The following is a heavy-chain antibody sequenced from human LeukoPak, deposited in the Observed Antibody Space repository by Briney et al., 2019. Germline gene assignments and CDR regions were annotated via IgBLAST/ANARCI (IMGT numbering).Heavy chain of an antibody. D-gene: IGHD1-14*01. CDR2: VDPEDGET. CDR3: ATDRYHPYFDY. Sequence: ASVKISCKVSGYTFTDYYMHWVQQAPGKGLEWMGLVDPEDGETIYAEKFQGRVTITADTSTDTAYMELSSLRSEDTSVYYCATDRYHPYFDYWGQGTLVTVSS. V-gene: IGHV1-69-2*01. CDR1: GYTFTDYY. J-gene: IGHJ4*02.